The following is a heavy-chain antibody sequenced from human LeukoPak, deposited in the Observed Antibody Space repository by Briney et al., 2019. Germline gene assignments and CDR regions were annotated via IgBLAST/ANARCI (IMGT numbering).Heavy chain of an antibody. CDR3: AKYYYDRSEGPFDY. CDR1: GYSFREYW. J-gene: IGHJ4*02. Sequence: GESLKISCKGSGYSFREYWIGWVRQMPGKGLEWMGTIYPDDSDTRYSPSFQGQVTISADKPINTAYLQWSSLKASDTAMYYCAKYYYDRSEGPFDYWGQGTLVTVSS. D-gene: IGHD3-22*01. CDR2: IYPDDSDT. V-gene: IGHV5-51*04.